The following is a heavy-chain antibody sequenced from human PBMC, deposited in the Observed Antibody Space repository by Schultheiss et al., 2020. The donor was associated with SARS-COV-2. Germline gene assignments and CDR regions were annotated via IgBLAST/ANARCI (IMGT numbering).Heavy chain of an antibody. CDR2: IYYSGST. J-gene: IGHJ2*01. D-gene: IGHD2-15*01. CDR1: GGSISSYY. Sequence: SETLSLTCTVSGGSISSYYWSWIRQTPGKGLEWIGYIYYSGSTNYNPSLRNRVTISADTSANQFYLKLRSLTAADTAVYYCARDSYCSGGSCFDWFFDLWGRGTLVTVSS. CDR3: ARDSYCSGGSCFDWFFDL. V-gene: IGHV4-59*01.